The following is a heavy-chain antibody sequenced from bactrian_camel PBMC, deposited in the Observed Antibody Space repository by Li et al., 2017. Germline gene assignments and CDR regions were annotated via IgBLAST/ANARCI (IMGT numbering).Heavy chain of an antibody. CDR3: AAVGSSGWPPCTVSTIPWDEYNF. J-gene: IGHJ4*01. CDR2: LGADGTTT. D-gene: IGHD3*01. Sequence: VQLVESGGDLVQPGLSLRLSCAASGSTYSSLCMGWLRQAPGKEREGVALLGADGTTTKYADSVKGRFTISRDNAKNTVYLQMNSLKPEDTAMYYCAAVGSSGWPPCTVSTIPWDEYNFRGQGTQVTVS. CDR1: GSTYSSLC. V-gene: IGHV3S35*01.